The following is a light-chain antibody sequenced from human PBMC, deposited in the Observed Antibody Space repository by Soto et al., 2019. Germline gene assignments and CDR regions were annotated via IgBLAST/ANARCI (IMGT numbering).Light chain of an antibody. CDR3: QQYGSSPPIT. V-gene: IGKV3-20*01. J-gene: IGKJ5*01. Sequence: EIVLTQSPGTLSLSPGERATLSCRASQSVSSSYLAWYQQKPGQAPRLLIYGASSRATGIPDRFSGSGSGTDFTITISRLEPEDFAVYYCQQYGSSPPITFGQGTQLEIK. CDR2: GAS. CDR1: QSVSSSY.